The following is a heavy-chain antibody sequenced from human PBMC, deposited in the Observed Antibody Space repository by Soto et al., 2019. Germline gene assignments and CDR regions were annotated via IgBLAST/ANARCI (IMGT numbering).Heavy chain of an antibody. J-gene: IGHJ6*02. V-gene: IGHV4-34*01. Sequence: QVQLQQWGAGLLKPSETLSLTCAVYGGSFSGYYWSWIRQPPGKGLEWIGEINHSGSTNYNPSLTSRVTISVDTSKNQFSLKLSSVTAADTAVYYCARASTWHYYYGMDVWGQGTTVTVSS. CDR1: GGSFSGYY. CDR3: ARASTWHYYYGMDV. CDR2: INHSGST.